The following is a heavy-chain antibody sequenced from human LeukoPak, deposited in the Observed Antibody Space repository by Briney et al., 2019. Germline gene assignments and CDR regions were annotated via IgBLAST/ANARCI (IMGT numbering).Heavy chain of an antibody. D-gene: IGHD2-2*01. J-gene: IGHJ6*02. CDR1: GGTFSSYA. V-gene: IGHV1-69*13. CDR3: AVIIVVVPAAAQQLYYYYGMDV. CDR2: IIPIFGTA. Sequence: GASVKVSCKASGGTFSSYAISWVRQAPGQGLEWMGGIIPIFGTANYAQKFQGRVTITADESTSTAYMELSSLRSEDTAVYYCAVIIVVVPAAAQQLYYYYGMDVWGQGTTVTVSS.